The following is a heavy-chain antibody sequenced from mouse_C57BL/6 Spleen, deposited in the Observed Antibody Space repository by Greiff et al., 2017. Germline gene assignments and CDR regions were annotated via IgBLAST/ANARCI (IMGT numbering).Heavy chain of an antibody. J-gene: IGHJ1*03. CDR2: IYPGDGDT. V-gene: IGHV1-82*01. D-gene: IGHD1-2*01. Sequence: QVQLKQSGPELVKPGASVKISCKASGYAFSSSWMNWVKQRPGKGLEWIGRIYPGDGDTNYNGKFKGKATLTADKSSSTAYMQLSSLTSEDSAVYFCARRGYYGSGYFDVWGTGTTVTVSS. CDR3: ARRGYYGSGYFDV. CDR1: GYAFSSSW.